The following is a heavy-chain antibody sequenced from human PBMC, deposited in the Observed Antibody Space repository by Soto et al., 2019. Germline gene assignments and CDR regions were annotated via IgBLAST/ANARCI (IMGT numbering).Heavy chain of an antibody. V-gene: IGHV3-48*02. CDR3: ARRTPHKQQLVRGYYYYGMDV. CDR1: GFTFSSYS. CDR2: ISSSSSTI. J-gene: IGHJ6*02. Sequence: SLRLSCAASGFTFSSYSMNWVRQAPGKGLEWVSYISSSSSTIYYADSVKGRFTISRDNAKNSLYLQMNSLRDEDTAVYYCARRTPHKQQLVRGYYYYGMDVWGQGTTVTVSS. D-gene: IGHD6-13*01.